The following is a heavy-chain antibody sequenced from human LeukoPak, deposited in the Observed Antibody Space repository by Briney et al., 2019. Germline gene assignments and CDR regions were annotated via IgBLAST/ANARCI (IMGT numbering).Heavy chain of an antibody. V-gene: IGHV1-18*01. CDR3: ARRTYYYDSSGYYPFDY. J-gene: IGHJ4*02. Sequence: ASVKVSCKASGYTFTSYGISWVRQAPGQGLEWMRWISAYNGNTNYAQKLQGRVTMTTDTSTSTAYMELRSLRSDDTAVYYCARRTYYYDSSGYYPFDYWGQGTLVTVSS. CDR1: GYTFTSYG. D-gene: IGHD3-22*01. CDR2: ISAYNGNT.